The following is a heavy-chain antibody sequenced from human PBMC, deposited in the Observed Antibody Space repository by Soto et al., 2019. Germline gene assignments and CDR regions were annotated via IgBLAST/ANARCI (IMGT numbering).Heavy chain of an antibody. J-gene: IGHJ4*02. D-gene: IGHD4-17*01. CDR1: GGSISSYY. Sequence: SETLSLTCTVSGGSISSYYWSWIRQPPGKGLEWIGYIYYSGSTNYSPSLKSRVTISVDTSKNQFSLKLSSVTAADTAVYYCARDSYGDIDYWGQGTLVTVSS. CDR2: IYYSGST. CDR3: ARDSYGDIDY. V-gene: IGHV4-59*01.